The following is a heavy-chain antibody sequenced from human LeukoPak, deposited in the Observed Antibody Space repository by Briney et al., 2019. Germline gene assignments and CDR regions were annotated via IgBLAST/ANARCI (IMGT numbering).Heavy chain of an antibody. J-gene: IGHJ4*02. CDR3: AKGGYNYGYVDY. CDR1: GFTFIYYA. D-gene: IGHD5-18*01. CDR2: ISGGST. Sequence: GCSLRLSGASSGFTFIYYAMAGVRQAPGKGLEGVSSISGGSTYYADSVKGRFTISRDNSKNTLYLQMNSLRAEDTAVYYCAKGGYNYGYVDYWGQGNLVTVSS. V-gene: IGHV3-23*01.